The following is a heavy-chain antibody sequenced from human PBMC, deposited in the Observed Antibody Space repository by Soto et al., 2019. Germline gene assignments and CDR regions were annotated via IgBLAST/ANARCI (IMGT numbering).Heavy chain of an antibody. D-gene: IGHD7-27*01. CDR1: GFSFSTYD. Sequence: QVQLVESGGGVVQPGRSLRLSCAASGFSFSTYDMHWVRKAPGKGLEWVAVIWHDGTNKYYGDSVKGRFTISRDNSKNTLYLQMDSLRAEYTAVYYCAKDGPNWGLDFDCWGQAALFTVSS. CDR2: IWHDGTNK. CDR3: AKDGPNWGLDFDC. J-gene: IGHJ4*02. V-gene: IGHV3-33*06.